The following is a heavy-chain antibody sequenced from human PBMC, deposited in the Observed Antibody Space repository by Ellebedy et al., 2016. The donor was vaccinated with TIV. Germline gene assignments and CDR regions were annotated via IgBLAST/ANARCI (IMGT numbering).Heavy chain of an antibody. CDR2: ISGSGGST. Sequence: GESLKISXAASGFTFSSYAMSWVRQAPGKGLEWVSAISGSGGSTYYADSVKGRFTISRDNSKNTLYLQMNSLRAEDTAVYYCAKEKVGAHNWFDPWGQGTLVTVSS. J-gene: IGHJ5*02. V-gene: IGHV3-23*01. D-gene: IGHD1-26*01. CDR1: GFTFSSYA. CDR3: AKEKVGAHNWFDP.